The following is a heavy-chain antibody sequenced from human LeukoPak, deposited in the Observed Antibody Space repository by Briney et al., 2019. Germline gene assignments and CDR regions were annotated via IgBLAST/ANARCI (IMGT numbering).Heavy chain of an antibody. D-gene: IGHD5-18*01. Sequence: SETLSLTCTVSGGSISSYYWSWIRQPPGKGLEWIGYIYCSGSTNHNPSLKSRVTISVDTSKNQFSLKLSSVTAADTAVYYCARGVGSYGFSPLDYWGQGTLVTVSS. V-gene: IGHV4-59*01. CDR1: GGSISSYY. J-gene: IGHJ4*02. CDR2: IYCSGST. CDR3: ARGVGSYGFSPLDY.